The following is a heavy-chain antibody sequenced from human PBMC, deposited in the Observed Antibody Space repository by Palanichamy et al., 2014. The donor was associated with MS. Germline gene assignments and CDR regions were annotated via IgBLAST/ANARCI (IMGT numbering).Heavy chain of an antibody. CDR3: ARDDNGGNSGGVAYYFDY. D-gene: IGHD4-23*01. Sequence: QKFQGRVTITRDTSASTAYMELSSLRSEDTAVYYCARDDNGGNSGGVAYYFDYWGQGTLVTVSS. J-gene: IGHJ4*02. V-gene: IGHV1-3*01.